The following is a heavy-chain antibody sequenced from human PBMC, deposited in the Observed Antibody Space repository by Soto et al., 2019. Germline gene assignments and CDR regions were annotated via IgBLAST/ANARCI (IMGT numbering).Heavy chain of an antibody. CDR3: ARDKRDLRFLEWSYYFDY. Sequence: QVQLVESGGGVVQPGRSVRLSCAASGFTFSSCAMHWVRQAPGKGLEWMALISYDGSNKYYADSVKGRFTISRDNSKNTLYLQMNSLRAEDTAVYYCARDKRDLRFLEWSYYFDYWGQGTLVTVSS. J-gene: IGHJ4*02. CDR1: GFTFSSCA. CDR2: ISYDGSNK. D-gene: IGHD3-3*01. V-gene: IGHV3-30-3*01.